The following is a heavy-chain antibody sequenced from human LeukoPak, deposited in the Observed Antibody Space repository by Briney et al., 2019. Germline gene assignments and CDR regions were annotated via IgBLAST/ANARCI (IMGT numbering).Heavy chain of an antibody. CDR1: GFTFNIYA. CDR2: ISSSSSYI. V-gene: IGHV3-21*01. CDR3: AREKDYYGSGSLGVFDY. D-gene: IGHD3-10*01. Sequence: GGSLRLSCAASGFTFNIYALTRVRQAPGKGLEWVSSISSSSSYIYYADSVKGRFTISRDNAKNSLYLQMNSLRAEDTAVYYCAREKDYYGSGSLGVFDYWGQGTLVTVSS. J-gene: IGHJ4*02.